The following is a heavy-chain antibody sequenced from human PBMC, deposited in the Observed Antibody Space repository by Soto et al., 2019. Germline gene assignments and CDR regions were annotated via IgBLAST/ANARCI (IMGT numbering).Heavy chain of an antibody. J-gene: IGHJ3*02. D-gene: IGHD2-15*01. V-gene: IGHV3-7*01. CDR2: IKQDGSEK. CDR1: GFTFSSYW. Sequence: EVQLVESGGGLVQPGGSLRLSCAASGFTFSSYWMSWVRQAPGKGLEWVANIKQDGSEKYYVDSVKGRFTISRDNAKNSLYLQMNSLRAEDTAVYYCARGSDGSWGIGLWYAFDIWGQGTMVTVPS. CDR3: ARGSDGSWGIGLWYAFDI.